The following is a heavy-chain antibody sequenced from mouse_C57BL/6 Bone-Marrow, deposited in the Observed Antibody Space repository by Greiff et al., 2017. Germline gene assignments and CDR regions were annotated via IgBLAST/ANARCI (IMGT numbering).Heavy chain of an antibody. D-gene: IGHD2-5*01. CDR1: GFNIKDDY. J-gene: IGHJ1*03. Sequence: VQLQQSGAELVRPGASVKLSCTASGFNIKDDYMHWVKQRPEQGLEWIGWIEPENGDTEYAPKFQGKATIPADTSSNTAYLQLRSLTSEVTAVYYCTTSCYSSNCYWYFDVWGTGTTVTVSS. V-gene: IGHV14-4*01. CDR2: IEPENGDT. CDR3: TTSCYSSNCYWYFDV.